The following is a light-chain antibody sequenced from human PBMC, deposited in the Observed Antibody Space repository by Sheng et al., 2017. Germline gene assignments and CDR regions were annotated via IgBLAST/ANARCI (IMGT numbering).Light chain of an antibody. V-gene: IGKV1-17*03. CDR2: GAS. J-gene: IGKJ1*01. CDR1: QDISNF. Sequence: DIQMTQSPSAMSASVGDRVTITCRASQDISNFLAWFQQKPGKVPKRLIYGASNLESGVPSRFSGSGSGTEFTLTISSLQPEDFATYYCQQHDNYPRTFGQGTKVGNQT. CDR3: QQHDNYPRT.